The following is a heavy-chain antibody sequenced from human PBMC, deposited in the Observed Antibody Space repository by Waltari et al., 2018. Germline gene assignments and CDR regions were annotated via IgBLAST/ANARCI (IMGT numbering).Heavy chain of an antibody. CDR2: INAGNGNT. CDR1: GYTFTSYA. V-gene: IGHV1-3*03. Sequence: GYTFTSYAMHWVRQAPGQRLEWMGWINAGNGNTKYSQEFQGRVTITRDTSASTAYMELSSLRSEDMAVYYCARGTGTVTTSDFDYWGQGTLVTVSS. CDR3: ARGTGTVTTSDFDY. D-gene: IGHD4-4*01. J-gene: IGHJ4*02.